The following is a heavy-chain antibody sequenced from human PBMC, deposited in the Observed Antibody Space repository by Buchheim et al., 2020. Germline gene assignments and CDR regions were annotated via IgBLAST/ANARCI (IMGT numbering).Heavy chain of an antibody. CDR2: IYYSGST. Sequence: QLQLQESGPGLVKPSETLSLTCTVSGGSISSSSYYWGWIRQPPGKGLEWIGSIYYSGSTYYNPSLKSRITISVDTSKNQFSLKLSSVTAADTAVYYCARRGSGRITTTADYWGQGTL. V-gene: IGHV4-39*01. D-gene: IGHD3-10*01. J-gene: IGHJ4*02. CDR3: ARRGSGRITTTADY. CDR1: GGSISSSSYY.